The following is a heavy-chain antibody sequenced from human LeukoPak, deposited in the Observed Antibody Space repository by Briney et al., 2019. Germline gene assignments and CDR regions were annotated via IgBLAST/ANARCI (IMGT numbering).Heavy chain of an antibody. V-gene: IGHV3-21*01. CDR2: ISSSSSYI. Sequence: PGGSLRLSCAASGFTFSSYSMNWVRQAPGKGLEWVSSISSSSSYIYYADSVKGRFTISRDNAKNSLYLQMNSLRAEDTAVYYCARGGESGWPFDYWGQGTLVTVSS. D-gene: IGHD5-12*01. CDR1: GFTFSSYS. J-gene: IGHJ4*02. CDR3: ARGGESGWPFDY.